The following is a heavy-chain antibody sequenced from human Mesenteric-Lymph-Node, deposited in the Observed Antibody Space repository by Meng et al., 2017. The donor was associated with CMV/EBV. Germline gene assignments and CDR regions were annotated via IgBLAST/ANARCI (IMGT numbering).Heavy chain of an antibody. D-gene: IGHD2-2*01. CDR3: ARAPRSPRLIVVVPAADRYFDY. Sequence: SSNWWSWVRQPPGKGLEWIGEIYHSGSTNYNPSLKSRVTISVDKSKNQFSLKLSSVTAADTAVYYCARAPRSPRLIVVVPAADRYFDYWGQGTLVTSPQ. V-gene: IGHV4-4*02. CDR2: IYHSGST. CDR1: SSNW. J-gene: IGHJ4*02.